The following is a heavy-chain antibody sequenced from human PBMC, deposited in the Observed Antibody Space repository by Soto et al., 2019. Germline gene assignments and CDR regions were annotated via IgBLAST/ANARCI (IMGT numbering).Heavy chain of an antibody. Sequence: SETLSLTCAVSGGSISSSNWWSWVRQPPGKGLEWIGEIYHSGSTNYNPSLKSRVTISVDKSKNQFSLKLSSVTAADTAVYYCARGYSRADNWFDPWGQGTLVTVSS. CDR1: GGSISSSNW. CDR2: IYHSGST. V-gene: IGHV4-4*02. D-gene: IGHD6-13*01. CDR3: ARGYSRADNWFDP. J-gene: IGHJ5*02.